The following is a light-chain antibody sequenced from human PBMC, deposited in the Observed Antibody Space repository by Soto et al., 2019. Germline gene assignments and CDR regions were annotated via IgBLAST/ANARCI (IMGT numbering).Light chain of an antibody. V-gene: IGLV2-23*01. CDR3: SSYAGSTNSVV. CDR2: EGS. Sequence: QSVLTQPASVSGSPGQSITIACTGTSNDVGSYNLVSWYQQHPGKAPKLLIYEGSKRPSGVSNRFSGSKSGNTASLTISGLQAEDEADYYCSSYAGSTNSVVFGGGTKLTVL. CDR1: SNDVGSYNL. J-gene: IGLJ2*01.